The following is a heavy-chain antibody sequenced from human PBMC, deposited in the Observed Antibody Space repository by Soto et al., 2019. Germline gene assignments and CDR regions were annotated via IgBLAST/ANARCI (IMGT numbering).Heavy chain of an antibody. D-gene: IGHD6-6*01. V-gene: IGHV3-23*01. CDR1: EFTFSSYA. CDR2: ISGSGGST. J-gene: IGHJ2*01. CDR3: AKDLRIAARPGPRYFDL. Sequence: HPGGSLRLSCAASEFTFSSYAMSWVRQAPGKGLEWVSAISGSGGSTYYADSVKGRFTISRDNSKNTLYLQMNSLRAEDTAVYYCAKDLRIAARPGPRYFDLWGRGTLVTVSS.